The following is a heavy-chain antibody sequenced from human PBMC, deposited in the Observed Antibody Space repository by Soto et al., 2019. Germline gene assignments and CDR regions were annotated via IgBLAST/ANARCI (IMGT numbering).Heavy chain of an antibody. CDR3: ARLPYYGSGSYPHRNYYYYLMDV. J-gene: IGHJ6*03. CDR2: IYYSGST. D-gene: IGHD3-10*01. V-gene: IGHV4-39*01. Sequence: SETLSLTCTVSGGSISSSSYYWGWIRQPPGKGLEWIGSIYYSGSTYYNPSLKSRVTISVDTSKNQFSLKLSSVTAADTAVYYCARLPYYGSGSYPHRNYYYYLMDVWGKGTTDTV. CDR1: GGSISSSSYY.